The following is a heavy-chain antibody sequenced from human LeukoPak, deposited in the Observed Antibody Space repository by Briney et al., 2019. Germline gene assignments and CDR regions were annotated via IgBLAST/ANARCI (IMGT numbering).Heavy chain of an antibody. J-gene: IGHJ4*02. CDR1: GFSFRTYR. D-gene: IGHD2-2*01. CDR3: ARGDYQLPGDH. Sequence: GGSLRLSCAASGFSFRTYRMSWVRQAPGKGLEWVANIKQDGNEKYYVDSVKGRFTISRDNAKNSLYLQMNSLRAEDTAVYYCARGDYQLPGDHWGQGTLVTVSS. CDR2: IKQDGNEK. V-gene: IGHV3-7*03.